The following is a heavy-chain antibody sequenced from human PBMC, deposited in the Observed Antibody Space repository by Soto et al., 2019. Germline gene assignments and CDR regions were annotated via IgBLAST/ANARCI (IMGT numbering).Heavy chain of an antibody. CDR1: GFTFSSYG. J-gene: IGHJ4*02. D-gene: IGHD6-6*01. CDR3: AKDQGTYSSSSYGFKDY. CDR2: IWYDGSNK. Sequence: PGGSLRLSCAASGFTFSSYGMHWVRQAPGKGLEWVAVIWYDGSNKYYADSVKGRFTISRDNSKNTLYLQMNSLRAEDTAVYYYAKDQGTYSSSSYGFKDYWGQGTLVTVSS. V-gene: IGHV3-33*06.